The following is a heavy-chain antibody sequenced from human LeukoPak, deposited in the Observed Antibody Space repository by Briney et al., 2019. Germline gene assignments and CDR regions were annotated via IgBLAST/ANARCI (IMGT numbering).Heavy chain of an antibody. CDR2: ISSSSTYI. Sequence: GGSLRLSCVASGFTFSSYSMNWVRQAPGKGLEWVSSISSSSTYIYYADSMKGRFTISRDNAKNSLYLQMNSLRDEDTAVYYCARGPPGGSGWNYYYYMDVWGKGTTVTVSS. J-gene: IGHJ6*03. V-gene: IGHV3-21*01. D-gene: IGHD6-19*01. CDR1: GFTFSSYS. CDR3: ARGPPGGSGWNYYYYMDV.